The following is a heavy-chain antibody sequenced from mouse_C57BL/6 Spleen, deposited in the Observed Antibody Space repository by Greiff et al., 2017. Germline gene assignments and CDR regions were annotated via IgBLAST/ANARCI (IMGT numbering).Heavy chain of an antibody. V-gene: IGHV1-61*01. CDR1: GYTFTSYW. CDR2: IYPSDSET. J-gene: IGHJ3*01. CDR3: ARCASSGYCFAY. Sequence: QVKLQQPGAELVRPGSSVKLSCKASGYTFTSYWMDWVKQRPGQGLEWIGNIYPSDSETHYNPKFKDKATLTVDKSYSTAYMQLSSLTSEDSAVYYCARCASSGYCFAYWGQGTLVTVSA. D-gene: IGHD3-2*02.